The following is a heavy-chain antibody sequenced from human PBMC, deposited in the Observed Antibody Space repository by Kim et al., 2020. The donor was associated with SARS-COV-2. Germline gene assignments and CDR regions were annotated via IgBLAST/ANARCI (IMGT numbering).Heavy chain of an antibody. V-gene: IGHV3-11*05. J-gene: IGHJ6*02. Sequence: GGSLRLSCAASGFTFSDYYMRIRQAPGKGLEWVSYISSSSSYTNYADSVKGRFTISRDNAKNSLYLQMNSLRAEDTAVYYCARDHSTYYYDSSGYYRALTPEYYYYGMDVWGQGTTVTVSS. D-gene: IGHD3-22*01. CDR3: ARDHSTYYYDSSGYYRALTPEYYYYGMDV. CDR2: ISSSSSYT. CDR1: GFTFSDYY.